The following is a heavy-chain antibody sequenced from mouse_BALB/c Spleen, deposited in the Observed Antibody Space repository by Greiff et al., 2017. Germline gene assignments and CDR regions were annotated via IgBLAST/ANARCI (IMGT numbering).Heavy chain of an antibody. CDR2: IYPGSGST. CDR1: GYTFTSYW. J-gene: IGHJ4*01. V-gene: IGHV1S22*01. CDR3: TRTKNYAMDY. Sequence: LQQPGSELVRPGASVKLSCKASGYTFTSYWMHWVKQRPGQGLEWIGNIYPGSGSTNYDEKFKSKATLTVDTSSSTAYMQLSSLTSEDSAVYYCTRTKNYAMDYWGQGTSVTVSS.